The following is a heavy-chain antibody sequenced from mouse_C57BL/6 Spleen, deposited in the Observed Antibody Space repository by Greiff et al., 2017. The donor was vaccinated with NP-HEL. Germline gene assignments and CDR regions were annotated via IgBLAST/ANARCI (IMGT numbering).Heavy chain of an antibody. Sequence: EVQRVESGGGLVKPGGSLKLSCAASGFTFSSYAMSWVRQTPEKRLEWVATISDGGSYTYYPDNVKGRFTISRDNAKNNLYLQMSHLKSEDTAMYYCARAESFAYWGQGTLVTVSA. J-gene: IGHJ3*01. CDR1: GFTFSSYA. V-gene: IGHV5-4*01. CDR3: ARAESFAY. CDR2: ISDGGSYT.